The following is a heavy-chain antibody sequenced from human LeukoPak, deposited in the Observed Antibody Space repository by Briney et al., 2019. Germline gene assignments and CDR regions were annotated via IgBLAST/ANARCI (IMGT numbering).Heavy chain of an antibody. J-gene: IGHJ4*02. V-gene: IGHV3-23*01. Sequence: TGGSLRLSCAASGFTFSSYAMSWVRQAPGKGLEWFSDICSGGSTHYADSVKGRFTISRDNSKNTLYLQMNSLRAEDTAVYYCAKDFWSGYYPNYWGQGTLVTVSS. D-gene: IGHD3-3*01. CDR2: ICSGGST. CDR1: GFTFSSYA. CDR3: AKDFWSGYYPNY.